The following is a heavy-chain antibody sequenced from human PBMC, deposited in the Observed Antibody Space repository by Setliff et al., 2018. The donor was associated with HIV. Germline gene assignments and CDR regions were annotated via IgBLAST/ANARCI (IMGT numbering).Heavy chain of an antibody. CDR2: IYDSENT. V-gene: IGHV4-38-2*02. J-gene: IGHJ3*02. Sequence: SETLSLTCTVSDYSISNNYYWGWIRQPPGKGLEWIGSIYDSENTYYNPSLKSRITISVDTSKNQFSLKLNSVTAADTAVYYCATIPAYYYGSGSYPGAFGIWGQGTMVTVSS. CDR3: ATIPAYYYGSGSYPGAFGI. CDR1: DYSISNNYY. D-gene: IGHD3-10*01.